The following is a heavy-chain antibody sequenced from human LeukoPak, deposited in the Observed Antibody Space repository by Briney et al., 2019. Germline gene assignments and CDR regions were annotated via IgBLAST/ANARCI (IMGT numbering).Heavy chain of an antibody. Sequence: GGSLRLSCAASGFTFSSYSMNWVRQAPGKGLEWVSSISSSSSYIYYADSVKGRFTISRDNAKNSLYLQMNGLRAEDTAVYYCARETDGDYVYGDSVDYWGQGTLVTVSS. D-gene: IGHD4-17*01. V-gene: IGHV3-21*01. CDR2: ISSSSSYI. CDR3: ARETDGDYVYGDSVDY. CDR1: GFTFSSYS. J-gene: IGHJ4*02.